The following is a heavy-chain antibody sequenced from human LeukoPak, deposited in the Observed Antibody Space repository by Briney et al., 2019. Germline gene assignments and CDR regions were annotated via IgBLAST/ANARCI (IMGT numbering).Heavy chain of an antibody. CDR3: ARDLAWDAFDI. CDR2: ISITSDYI. J-gene: IGHJ3*02. Sequence: PGGSLRLSCAASGFTFSSYTMNWVRQAPGKGLEWVSSISITSDYIYYPDSMKGRFTISRDNAKNSLYLQMNSLRAEDTAVYYCARDLAWDAFDIWGQGTMVTVSS. CDR1: GFTFSSYT. V-gene: IGHV3-21*01.